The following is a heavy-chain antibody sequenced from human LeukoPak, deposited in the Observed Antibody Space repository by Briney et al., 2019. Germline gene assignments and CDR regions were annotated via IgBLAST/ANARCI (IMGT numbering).Heavy chain of an antibody. Sequence: SETLSLTRTVSGGSISSSSYYWGWIRQPPGKGLEWIGSIYYSGSTYYNPSLKSRVTISVDTSKNQFSLKLSSVTAADTAVYYCARDSRISAAGRGLYYFDYWGQGTLVTVSS. V-gene: IGHV4-39*07. CDR1: GGSISSSSYY. CDR3: ARDSRISAAGRGLYYFDY. CDR2: IYYSGST. J-gene: IGHJ4*02. D-gene: IGHD6-13*01.